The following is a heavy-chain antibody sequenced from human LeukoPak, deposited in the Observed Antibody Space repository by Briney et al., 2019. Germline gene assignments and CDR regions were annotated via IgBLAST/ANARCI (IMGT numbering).Heavy chain of an antibody. V-gene: IGHV4-59*01. CDR2: IYYSGST. CDR3: ARGSVPYYDFWSGTPPSAFDI. J-gene: IGHJ3*02. D-gene: IGHD3-3*01. CDR1: GGFISSYY. Sequence: SETLSLTCTVSGGFISSYYWSWIRQPPGKGLEWIGYIYYSGSTNYNPSLKSRVTISVDTSKNQFSLKLSSVTAADTAVYYCARGSVPYYDFWSGTPPSAFDIWGQGTMVTVSS.